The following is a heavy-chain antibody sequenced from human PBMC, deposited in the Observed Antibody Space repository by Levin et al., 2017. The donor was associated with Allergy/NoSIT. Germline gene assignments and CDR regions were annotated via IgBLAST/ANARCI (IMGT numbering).Heavy chain of an antibody. CDR3: AKDISRGYSGYGGDY. Sequence: GGSLRLSCATSGFTFHRYAMIWVRQAPGKGLECVSAISESGDRTYYADSVKGRFTISRDTSKNTLYLQMNSLRAEDTAIYYCAKDISRGYSGYGGDYWGQGTLVTVSS. J-gene: IGHJ4*02. V-gene: IGHV3-23*01. CDR2: ISESGDRT. CDR1: GFTFHRYA. D-gene: IGHD5-12*01.